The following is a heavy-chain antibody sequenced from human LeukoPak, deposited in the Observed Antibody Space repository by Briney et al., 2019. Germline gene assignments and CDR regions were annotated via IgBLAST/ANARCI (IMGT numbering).Heavy chain of an antibody. D-gene: IGHD6-19*01. Sequence: TSVKVSCKASGYEFTSAGITWVRRAPGQGLEWRGWISPYNGNTRHAQKYQGSVAMTTDTSTPTAYMELRGLRFNDTAVYYCARAGSGSGWYFDYWGQGTLVTVSS. V-gene: IGHV1-18*01. CDR1: GYEFTSAG. CDR2: ISPYNGNT. J-gene: IGHJ4*02. CDR3: ARAGSGSGWYFDY.